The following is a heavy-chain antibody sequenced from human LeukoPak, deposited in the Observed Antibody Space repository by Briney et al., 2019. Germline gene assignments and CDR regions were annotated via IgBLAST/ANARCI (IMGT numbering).Heavy chain of an antibody. CDR2: IIPIFGTA. J-gene: IGHJ6*03. V-gene: IGHV1-69*13. CDR1: GCTFSSYA. Sequence: GASVKVSCKASGCTFSSYAISWVRQAPGQGLEWMGGIIPIFGTANYAQKFQGRVTITADESTSTAYMELSSLRSEDTAVYYCARGPGYSSGWSDYYYYYMDVWGKGTTVTVSS. D-gene: IGHD6-19*01. CDR3: ARGPGYSSGWSDYYYYYMDV.